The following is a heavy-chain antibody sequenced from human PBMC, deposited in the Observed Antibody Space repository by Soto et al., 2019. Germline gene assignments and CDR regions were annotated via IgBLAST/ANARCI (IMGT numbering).Heavy chain of an antibody. J-gene: IGHJ5*02. D-gene: IGHD3-9*01. CDR1: GGTFSSYA. CDR3: ARGNDILTGPDQP. V-gene: IGHV1-69*06. Sequence: SVKVSCKASGGTFSSYAISCVRQAPGQGLEWMGGIIPIFGTANYAQKFQGRVTITADKSTSTAYMELSSLRSEDTAVYYCARGNDILTGPDQPWGQGTLVTVSS. CDR2: IIPIFGTA.